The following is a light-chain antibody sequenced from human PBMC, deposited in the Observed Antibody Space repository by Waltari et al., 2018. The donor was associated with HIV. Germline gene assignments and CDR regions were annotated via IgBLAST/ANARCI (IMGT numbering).Light chain of an antibody. CDR2: GAS. CDR1: QSVSSY. Sequence: EVVMTQSPASLSLSPGERATLSCRASQSVSSYLAWYQQKPGQAPRLLIYGASTRATGVPARFSGSGSGTEFTLTISNLQSDDLALYYCQQYHIWSRGTFGGVTKVEIK. V-gene: IGKV3-15*01. J-gene: IGKJ4*01. CDR3: QQYHIWSRGT.